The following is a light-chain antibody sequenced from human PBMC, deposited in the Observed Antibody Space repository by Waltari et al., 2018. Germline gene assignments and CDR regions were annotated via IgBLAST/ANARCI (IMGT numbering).Light chain of an antibody. Sequence: ELVLTQLPATLSVSPGDRVPSPCRAGQYVSSNVAWYHQKPGQAPRLVSSGASTRATGIPARFSGSGSGTEFTLTISGLQSEDFALYYCQQYNNWPPTFGQGTKVEIK. CDR3: QQYNNWPPT. V-gene: IGKV3-15*01. J-gene: IGKJ2*01. CDR2: GAS. CDR1: QYVSSN.